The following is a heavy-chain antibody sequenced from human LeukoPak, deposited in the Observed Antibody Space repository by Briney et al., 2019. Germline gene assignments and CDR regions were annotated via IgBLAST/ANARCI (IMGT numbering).Heavy chain of an antibody. V-gene: IGHV3-74*01. D-gene: IGHD3-22*01. CDR2: INSDGRST. CDR3: ARHRSGYYHYDY. CDR1: GFTFSSYW. J-gene: IGHJ4*02. Sequence: GGSLRLSCAASGFTFSSYWMHWVRQAPGKGLVWVSRINSDGRSTSYADSVKGRFTISRDNSKNTLHLQMNSLRAEGTAVYYCARHRSGYYHYDYWGPGTPVTVAS.